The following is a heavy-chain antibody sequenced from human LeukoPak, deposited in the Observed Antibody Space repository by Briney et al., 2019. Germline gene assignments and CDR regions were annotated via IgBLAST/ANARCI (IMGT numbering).Heavy chain of an antibody. CDR1: GGSISSGDYY. J-gene: IGHJ4*02. V-gene: IGHV4-30-4*01. Sequence: SETLSLTCTVSGGSISSGDYYWSWIRQPPGKGLEWIGYIYYSGSTYYNPSLKSRVTISVDTSKNQFSLKLSSVTAADTAVYYCARETPSGVVPAATDAFDIWGQGTLVTVSS. CDR3: ARETPSGVVPAATDAFDI. CDR2: IYYSGST. D-gene: IGHD2-2*01.